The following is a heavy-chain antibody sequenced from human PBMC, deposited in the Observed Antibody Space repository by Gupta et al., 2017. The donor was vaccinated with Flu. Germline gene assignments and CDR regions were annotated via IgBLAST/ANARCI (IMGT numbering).Heavy chain of an antibody. J-gene: IGHJ3*02. CDR3: ARDHRGRDYYDVNAFDI. CDR2: INSDGSST. V-gene: IGHV3-74*01. CDR1: GFTFSSYW. D-gene: IGHD3-22*01. Sequence: EVQLVESGGGLVQPGGSLRLSCAASGFTFSSYWMHWVRQAPGKGLVWVSRINSDGSSTSYADSVKGRFTISRDNAKNTLYLQMNSLRAEDTAVYYCARDHRGRDYYDVNAFDIWGQGTMVTVSS.